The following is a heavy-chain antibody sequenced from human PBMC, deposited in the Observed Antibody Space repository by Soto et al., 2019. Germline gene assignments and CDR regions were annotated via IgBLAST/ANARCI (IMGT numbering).Heavy chain of an antibody. J-gene: IGHJ6*02. CDR3: ARDHRYCTNGVCYPGGMDV. V-gene: IGHV4-59*01. Sequence: TVSGGSISSYYWSWIRQPPGKGLEWIGYIYYSGSTNYNPSLKSRVTISVDTSKNQFSLKLSSVTAADTAVYYCARDHRYCTNGVCYPGGMDVWGQGTTVTVSS. CDR1: GGSISSYY. D-gene: IGHD2-8*01. CDR2: IYYSGST.